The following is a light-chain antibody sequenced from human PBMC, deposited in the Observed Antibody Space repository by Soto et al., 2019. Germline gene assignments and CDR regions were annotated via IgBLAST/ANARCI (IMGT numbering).Light chain of an antibody. CDR3: QQYRNWPRT. Sequence: EIVMPQSPATLSVSPGASATLSCRASQSVSSNLAWYQQKPGQAPRLLIYGASTKATDMPGRFSGRGSGTEFTLTINNLQSEDFAVYHCQQYRNWPRTFGQGTKVDIK. CDR2: GAS. V-gene: IGKV3-15*01. CDR1: QSVSSN. J-gene: IGKJ1*01.